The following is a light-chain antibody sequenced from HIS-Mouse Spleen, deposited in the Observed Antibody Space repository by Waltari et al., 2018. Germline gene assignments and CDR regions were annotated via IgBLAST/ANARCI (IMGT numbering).Light chain of an antibody. CDR1: QSISSY. V-gene: IGKV1-39*01. CDR3: QQSYSTPRT. CDR2: AAS. J-gene: IGKJ1*01. Sequence: DIQMTQSPSSLSASVGDRVPTPCRASQSISSYLNWSQQKPGKAPKLLIYAASSLQSGVPSRFSGSGSGTDFTLTISSLQPEDFATYYCQQSYSTPRTFGQGTKVEIK.